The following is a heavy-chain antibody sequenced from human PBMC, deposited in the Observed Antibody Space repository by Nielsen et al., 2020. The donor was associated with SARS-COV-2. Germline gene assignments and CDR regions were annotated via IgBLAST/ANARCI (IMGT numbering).Heavy chain of an antibody. CDR2: INHSGNT. Sequence: SETLSLTCAVYGGSFSGYYWSWIRQPPGKGLEWIEEINHSGNTNYNPSLKSRVTISVDTSKNQFSLKLSSVTAADTAVYYCARERYFDWLGNWFDPWGQGTLVTVSS. J-gene: IGHJ5*02. CDR3: ARERYFDWLGNWFDP. V-gene: IGHV4-34*01. CDR1: GGSFSGYY. D-gene: IGHD3-9*01.